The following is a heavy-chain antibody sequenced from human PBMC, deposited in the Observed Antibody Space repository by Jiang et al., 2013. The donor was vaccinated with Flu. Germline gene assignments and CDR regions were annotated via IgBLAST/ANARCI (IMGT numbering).Heavy chain of an antibody. CDR1: GYTFTGYY. V-gene: IGHV1-2*04. CDR2: INPNSGGT. D-gene: IGHD6-19*01. CDR3: ARDSGYSSGWYSGYYYYYGMDV. Sequence: GAEVKKPGASVKVSCKASGYTFTGYYMHWVRQAPGQGLEWMGWINPNSGGTNYAQKFQGWVTMTRDTSISTAYMELSRLRSDDTAVYYCARDSGYSSGWYSGYYYYYGMDVWGQGTTVTVSS. J-gene: IGHJ6*02.